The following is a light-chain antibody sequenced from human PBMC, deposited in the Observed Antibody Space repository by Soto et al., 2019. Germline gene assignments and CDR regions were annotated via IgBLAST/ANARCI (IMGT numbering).Light chain of an antibody. CDR3: QKYNNAPRT. Sequence: DIQMTQSPSSLSASVGDTVTITCRASQGISNYLAWYQQKPGQVPNLLIYAASTLQSVVPSLFSGSGSGTDVTLAISSLRPEDVAPYYCQKYNNAPRTFGQETKVEI. CDR2: AAS. V-gene: IGKV1-27*01. J-gene: IGKJ1*01. CDR1: QGISNY.